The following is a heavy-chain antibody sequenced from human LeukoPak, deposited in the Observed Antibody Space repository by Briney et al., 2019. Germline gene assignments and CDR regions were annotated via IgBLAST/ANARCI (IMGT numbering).Heavy chain of an antibody. D-gene: IGHD1-26*01. J-gene: IGHJ4*02. CDR3: ARGTIVGATDY. Sequence: SETLSLTCAVYGGSFSGYYWSWIRQPPGKGLEWIGEINHSGSTNCNPSLKSRVTISVDTSKNQFSLKLSSVTAADTAVYYCARGTIVGATDYWGQGTLVTVSS. V-gene: IGHV4-34*01. CDR1: GGSFSGYY. CDR2: INHSGST.